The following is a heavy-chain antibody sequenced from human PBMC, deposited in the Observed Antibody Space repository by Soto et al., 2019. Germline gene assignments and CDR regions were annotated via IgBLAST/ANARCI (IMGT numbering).Heavy chain of an antibody. CDR2: IYYSGST. Sequence: SETLSLTCTVSGGSTSSSSYYRGWIRQPPGKGLEWIGSIYYSGSTYYNASLMSRVTMSVDTSENQFSLKLSAATAADTAVYYCARLPSYNWNFDRWGQGTLVTVSS. D-gene: IGHD1-20*01. V-gene: IGHV4-39*01. J-gene: IGHJ4*02. CDR1: GGSTSSSSYY. CDR3: ARLPSYNWNFDR.